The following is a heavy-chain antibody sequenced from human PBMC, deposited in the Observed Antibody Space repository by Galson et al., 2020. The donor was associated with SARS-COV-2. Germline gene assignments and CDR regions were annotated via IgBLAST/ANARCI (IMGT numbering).Heavy chain of an antibody. CDR2: IYYSGST. Sequence: SETLSLTCTVSGGSISSSSYYWGCLRPPTGKGLEWIGSIYYSGSTYSNPSLKSRVTISVDTSKNQFSLKLSPVTAADTAGYYCARPRELRWCGVPEDYFDYWGQGTLVTVSS. V-gene: IGHV4-39*01. D-gene: IGHD3-10*01. J-gene: IGHJ4*02. CDR1: GGSISSSSYY. CDR3: ARPRELRWCGVPEDYFDY.